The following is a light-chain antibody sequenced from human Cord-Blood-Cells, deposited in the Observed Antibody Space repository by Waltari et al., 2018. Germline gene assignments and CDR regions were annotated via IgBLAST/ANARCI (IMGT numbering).Light chain of an antibody. V-gene: IGKV3-11*01. CDR2: DAS. Sequence: EIVLTQSPATLSLSPGERATLSCRASQSVSSYLAWYPHKPGQAPRLLIYDASNRATGIPARFSGSGSGTDFTLTISSLEPEDFAVYYCQQRSNWPLTFGGGTKVEIK. J-gene: IGKJ4*01. CDR3: QQRSNWPLT. CDR1: QSVSSY.